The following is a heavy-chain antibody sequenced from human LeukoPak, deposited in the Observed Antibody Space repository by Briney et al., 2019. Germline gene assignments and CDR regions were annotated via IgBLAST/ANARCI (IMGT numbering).Heavy chain of an antibody. V-gene: IGHV4-4*02. CDR2: IYHSGST. J-gene: IGHJ4*02. CDR3: ARVDTAMVYYFDY. D-gene: IGHD5-18*01. CDR1: GGSISSSNW. Sequence: SETLSLTCAVSGGSISSSNWWSWVRQPPGKGLEWIGEIYHSGSTNYNPSLKSRVTISVDTSKNQFSLKLSSVTAADTAVYYCARVDTAMVYYFDYWGQGTLVTVSS.